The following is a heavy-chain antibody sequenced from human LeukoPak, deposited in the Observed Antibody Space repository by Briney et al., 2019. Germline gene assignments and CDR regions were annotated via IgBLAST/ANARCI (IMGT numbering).Heavy chain of an antibody. Sequence: ASVKVSCKASGYTFTSYGISWVRQAPGQGLEWMGWISAYNGNTNYAQKLQGRVTMTTDTSTSTAYMELRSLRSDDTAVYYCARVDWDYDYVWGSYRSIDYWGQGTLVTVSS. J-gene: IGHJ4*02. V-gene: IGHV1-18*01. CDR3: ARVDWDYDYVWGSYRSIDY. CDR2: ISAYNGNT. CDR1: GYTFTSYG. D-gene: IGHD3-16*02.